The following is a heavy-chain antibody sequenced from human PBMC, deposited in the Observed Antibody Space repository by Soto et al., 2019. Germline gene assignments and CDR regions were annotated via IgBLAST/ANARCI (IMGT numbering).Heavy chain of an antibody. CDR3: AREASAGTAWFDH. V-gene: IGHV3-11*01. CDR1: GFTFSDYY. Sequence: GGSLRLSCAASGFTFSDYYMSWIRQAPGKGLEWVSYISSSGSAIYYADSVKGRFTISRSNAKNSLYLPMNSLRAEATAVYYCAREASAGTAWFDHWGQGTLVTVSS. D-gene: IGHD6-13*01. J-gene: IGHJ5*02. CDR2: ISSSGSAI.